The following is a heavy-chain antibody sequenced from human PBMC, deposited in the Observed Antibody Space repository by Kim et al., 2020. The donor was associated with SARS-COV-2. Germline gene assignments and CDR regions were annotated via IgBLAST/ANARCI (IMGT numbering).Heavy chain of an antibody. CDR2: ISWDGGST. CDR1: GFTFDDYT. V-gene: IGHV3-43*01. CDR3: AKFSTYDILTGEFDY. Sequence: GGSLRLSCAASGFTFDDYTMHWVRQAPGKGLEWVPRISWDGGSTYYADSVKGRFTISRDNSKNSLYLQMNSLRTEDTALYYCAKFSTYDILTGEFDYWGQGTLVTVSS. J-gene: IGHJ4*02. D-gene: IGHD3-9*01.